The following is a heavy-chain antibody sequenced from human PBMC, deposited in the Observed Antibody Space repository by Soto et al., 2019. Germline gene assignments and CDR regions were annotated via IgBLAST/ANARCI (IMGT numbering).Heavy chain of an antibody. D-gene: IGHD5-12*01. V-gene: IGHV3-33*01. CDR1: GFTFSSYG. J-gene: IGHJ6*02. CDR2: IWYDGSNK. CDR3: ARDGAGGGYDSNYYYYGMDV. Sequence: GGSLRLSCAASGFTFSSYGMHWVRQAPGKGLEWVAVIWYDGSNKYYADSVKGRFTISRDNSKNTLYLQMNSLRAEDTAVYYCARDGAGGGYDSNYYYYGMDVWGQGTTVTVSS.